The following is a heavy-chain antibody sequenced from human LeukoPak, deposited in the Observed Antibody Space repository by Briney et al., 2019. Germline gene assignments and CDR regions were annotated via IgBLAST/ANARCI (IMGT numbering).Heavy chain of an antibody. CDR3: AELGITMIGGV. CDR2: ISGSDGST. CDR1: GFTFSSYA. V-gene: IGHV3-23*01. D-gene: IGHD3-10*02. Sequence: GGSLRLSCAASGFTFSSYAMSWVRQAPGKGLEWVSAISGSDGSTYYADSVKGRFTISRDNSKNSLYLQMNSLRAEDTAVYYCAELGITMIGGVWGKGTTVTISS. J-gene: IGHJ6*04.